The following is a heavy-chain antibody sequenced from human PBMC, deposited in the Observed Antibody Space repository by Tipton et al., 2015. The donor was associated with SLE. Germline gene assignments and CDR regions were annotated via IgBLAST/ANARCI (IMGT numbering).Heavy chain of an antibody. CDR1: GGSFSGYY. D-gene: IGHD6-6*01. CDR3: ARRRYSSSSRPYWYFDL. V-gene: IGHV4-34*01. J-gene: IGHJ2*01. Sequence: TLSLTCAVYGGSFSGYYWSWIRQPPGKGLEWIGEINHSGSTNYNPSLKSRVTISVDTSKNQFSLKLSSVTAADTALYYCARRRYSSSSRPYWYFDLWGRGTLVTVSS. CDR2: INHSGST.